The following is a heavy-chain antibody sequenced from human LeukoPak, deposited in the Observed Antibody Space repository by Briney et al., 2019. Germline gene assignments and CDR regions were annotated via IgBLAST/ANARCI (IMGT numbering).Heavy chain of an antibody. V-gene: IGHV4-34*01. CDR3: ARGSAIQLWFGY. CDR1: GGSFSGYY. CDR2: INHSGST. Sequence: SETLSLTCAVYGGSFSGYYWSWIRQPPGKGLEWIGEINHSGSTNYNPSLKSRVTISVDTSKNQFSLKLSSVTAADTAVYYCARGSAIQLWFGYWGQGALVTVSS. J-gene: IGHJ4*02. D-gene: IGHD5-18*01.